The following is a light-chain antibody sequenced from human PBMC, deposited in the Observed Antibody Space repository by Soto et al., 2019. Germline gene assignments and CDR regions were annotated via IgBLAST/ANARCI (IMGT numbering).Light chain of an antibody. Sequence: EIVLTQSPGSLSLSQWERATLSCRTSQTVSSSFLAWYQQTPGQAPRLLIYDASIRATDIPDRFTGSGSGTDFTPTISRLEPEDFAVYYCHQYGYLGTFGQGTKVDIK. J-gene: IGKJ1*01. V-gene: IGKV3-20*01. CDR1: QTVSSSF. CDR3: HQYGYLGT. CDR2: DAS.